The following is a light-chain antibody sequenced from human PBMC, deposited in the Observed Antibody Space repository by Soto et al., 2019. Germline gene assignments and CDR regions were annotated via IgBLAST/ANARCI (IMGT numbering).Light chain of an antibody. Sequence: EIVLTQSPGTLSLSPGDRATLSCRASQSVGSSLAWYQQKPGQAPRLLIWDVSNRATGIPARFSGSGSATDFTLTSSSLEPEDVAVYYCQQSGAWPLTFGGGTRVEIK. V-gene: IGKV3-11*01. CDR2: DVS. CDR3: QQSGAWPLT. CDR1: QSVGSS. J-gene: IGKJ4*01.